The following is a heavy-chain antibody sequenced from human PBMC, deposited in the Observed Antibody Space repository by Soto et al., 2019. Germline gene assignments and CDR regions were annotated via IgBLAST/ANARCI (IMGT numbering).Heavy chain of an antibody. CDR1: GGSISSYY. Sequence: QVQLQESGPGLVKPSETLSLTCTVSGGSISSYYWSWIRQPPGKGLEWIGYIYYSGSTNYNPSLKSRVTISVDTSKNQFSLKLSSVTAADTAVYYCASDPRGYSYGLHLSGAFYIWGQGTMVTVSS. CDR3: ASDPRGYSYGLHLSGAFYI. J-gene: IGHJ3*02. V-gene: IGHV4-59*01. D-gene: IGHD5-18*01. CDR2: IYYSGST.